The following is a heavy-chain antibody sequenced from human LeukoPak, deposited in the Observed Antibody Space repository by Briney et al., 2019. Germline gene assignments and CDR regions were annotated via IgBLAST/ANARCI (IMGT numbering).Heavy chain of an antibody. J-gene: IGHJ6*03. CDR1: GYTFTSYD. D-gene: IGHD3-10*01. V-gene: IGHV1-8*01. Sequence: GASVKVSCKASGYTFTSYDINWVRQATGQGLEWMGWMNPNSGNTGYAQKFQGRVTMTRNTSISTAYMELSSLRSEDTAVYYCARALSFGEYYYYYMDVWGKGTTVTISS. CDR2: MNPNSGNT. CDR3: ARALSFGEYYYYYMDV.